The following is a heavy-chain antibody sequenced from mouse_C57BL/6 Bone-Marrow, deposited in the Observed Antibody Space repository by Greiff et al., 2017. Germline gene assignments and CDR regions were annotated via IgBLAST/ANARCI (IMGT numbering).Heavy chain of an antibody. J-gene: IGHJ2*01. Sequence: QVQLQQPGAELVKPGASVKLSCKASGYTFTSYWMHWVKQRPGQGLEWIGMIHPNSGSTKYNEKFKSKATLTVDKSSSTAYMQLSSLTSEDSAVYYCARITTVVPYYFDDWGQGTTLTVSS. CDR1: GYTFTSYW. V-gene: IGHV1-64*01. D-gene: IGHD1-1*01. CDR3: ARITTVVPYYFDD. CDR2: IHPNSGST.